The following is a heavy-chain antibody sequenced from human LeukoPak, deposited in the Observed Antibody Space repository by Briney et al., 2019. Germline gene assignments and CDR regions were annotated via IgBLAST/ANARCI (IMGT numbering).Heavy chain of an antibody. CDR2: IYSDGST. D-gene: IGHD3-22*01. CDR3: AKAYSRAFDY. V-gene: IGHV3-53*01. J-gene: IGHJ4*02. CDR1: GFTVSNSY. Sequence: PGGSLRLSCAASGFTVSNSYMNWVRQAPGRGLEWVSVIYSDGSTYYADSVKGRFTISRDNSKNTLYLQMNSLRAEDTAVYYCAKAYSRAFDYWGQGTLVTVS.